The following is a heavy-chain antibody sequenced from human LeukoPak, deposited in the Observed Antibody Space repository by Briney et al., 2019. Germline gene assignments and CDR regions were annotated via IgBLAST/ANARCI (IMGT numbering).Heavy chain of an antibody. CDR1: GFTFSSYV. CDR2: ISGSGGST. V-gene: IGHV3-23*01. J-gene: IGHJ4*02. CDR3: AKSDYYDSSGYYYGSDY. Sequence: GGSLRLSCAASGFTFSSYVMTWVRQAPGKGLEWVSGISGSGGSTYYADSVKGRFTISRDNSKNTLYVQMNSLRAEDTAVYYCAKSDYYDSSGYYYGSDYWGQGTLVTVSS. D-gene: IGHD3-22*01.